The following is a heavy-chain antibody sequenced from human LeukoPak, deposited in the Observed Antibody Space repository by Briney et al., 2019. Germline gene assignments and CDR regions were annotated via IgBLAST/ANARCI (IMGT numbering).Heavy chain of an antibody. J-gene: IGHJ4*02. CDR1: GGTFSSYA. CDR2: IIPIFGTT. V-gene: IGHV1-69*13. Sequence: VASVKVSCKASGGTFSSYAISWVRQAPGQGLEWMGGIIPIFGTTNYAQKFQGRVTITADESTSTAYMELSSLRSEDTAVYYCTRVGVRSGYYYWYLDYWGQGTLVTVSS. D-gene: IGHD3-22*01. CDR3: TRVGVRSGYYYWYLDY.